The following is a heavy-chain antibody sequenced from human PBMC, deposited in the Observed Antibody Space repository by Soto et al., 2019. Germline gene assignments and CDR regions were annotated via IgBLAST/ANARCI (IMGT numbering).Heavy chain of an antibody. J-gene: IGHJ4*02. CDR1: GFTFSTYV. D-gene: IGHD2-8*01. V-gene: IGHV3-30*18. CDR2: ISFDGNKK. CDR3: AKGAQLMATPFGDH. Sequence: QVQLVESGGGVVQPGTSLRLSCAASGFTFSTYVIHWVRQAPGKGLDWVAGISFDGNKKYYGESVKDRFTISRDNSRNTVDLHMSSLRSDDTGVYYCAKGAQLMATPFGDHWGQGTLVTVSS.